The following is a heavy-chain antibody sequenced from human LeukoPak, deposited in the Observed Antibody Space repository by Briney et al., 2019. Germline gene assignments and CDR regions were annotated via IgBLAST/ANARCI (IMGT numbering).Heavy chain of an antibody. CDR1: GDTFTGYY. CDR2: INPNSGGT. Sequence: ASVKVSCKASGDTFTGYYMHWVRQAPGQGLEWMGWINPNSGGTNYAQKFQGRVTMTRDTSISTAYMELSRLRSDDTAVYYCARDIRGHYYYYYYMDVWGKGTTVTISS. V-gene: IGHV1-2*02. CDR3: ARDIRGHYYYYYYMDV. D-gene: IGHD3-10*01. J-gene: IGHJ6*03.